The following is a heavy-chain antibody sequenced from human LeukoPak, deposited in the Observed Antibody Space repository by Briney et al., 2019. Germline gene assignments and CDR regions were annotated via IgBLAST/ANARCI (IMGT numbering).Heavy chain of an antibody. J-gene: IGHJ6*02. D-gene: IGHD4-17*01. CDR1: RYTFTSYG. V-gene: IGHV1-18*01. CDR3: ARDGNGDYGNYSYGMDV. Sequence: ASAKVSSKASRYTFTSYGISCVRQAPGQGVEWMGWISAYNGNTNYAQTLWGRVTMTTDTSTSTAYMELRSLRSDDTAVYYSARDGNGDYGNYSYGMDVWGQGTTVTVSS. CDR2: ISAYNGNT.